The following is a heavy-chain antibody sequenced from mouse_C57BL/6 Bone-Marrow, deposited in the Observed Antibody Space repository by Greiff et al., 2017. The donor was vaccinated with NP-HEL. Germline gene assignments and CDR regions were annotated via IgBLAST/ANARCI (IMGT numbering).Heavy chain of an antibody. Sequence: EVKVVESGAELVRPGASVKLSCTASGFNIKDDYMHWVKQRPEQGLEWIGWIDPENGDTEYASKFQGKATITADTSSNTAYLQLSSLTSEDTAVYYCTTTIYYYGSSYPAWFAYWGQGTLVTVSA. V-gene: IGHV14-4*01. D-gene: IGHD1-1*01. CDR3: TTTIYYYGSSYPAWFAY. CDR1: GFNIKDDY. CDR2: IDPENGDT. J-gene: IGHJ3*01.